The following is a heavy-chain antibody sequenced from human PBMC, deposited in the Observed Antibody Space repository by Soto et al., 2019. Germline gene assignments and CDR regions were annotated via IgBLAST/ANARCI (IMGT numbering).Heavy chain of an antibody. CDR1: GFTFSSYA. CDR3: VPSTPAQGDY. D-gene: IGHD2-2*01. J-gene: IGHJ4*02. CDR2: ISYDGSNK. V-gene: IGHV3-30-3*01. Sequence: GGSLRLSCAASGFTFSSYAMHWVRQAPGKGLEWVAVISYDGSNKYYADSVKGRFTISRDNSKNTLYLQMNSLRAEDTAVYYCVPSTPAQGDYWGQGTLVTVSS.